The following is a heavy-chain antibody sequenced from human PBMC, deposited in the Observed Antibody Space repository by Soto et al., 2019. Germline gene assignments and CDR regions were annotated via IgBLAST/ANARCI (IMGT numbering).Heavy chain of an antibody. J-gene: IGHJ5*02. CDR2: ISSNGVNI. Sequence: PGGSLRLSCVASGFTFRDYEINWVRRAPGRGLEWLSYISSNGVNIYYADSVKGRFTVSRYNAKNSLYLHMNSLRADDTAIYYCGRNWGAIDLWGQGTLVTVSS. CDR3: GRNWGAIDL. V-gene: IGHV3-48*03. D-gene: IGHD3-16*01. CDR1: GFTFRDYE.